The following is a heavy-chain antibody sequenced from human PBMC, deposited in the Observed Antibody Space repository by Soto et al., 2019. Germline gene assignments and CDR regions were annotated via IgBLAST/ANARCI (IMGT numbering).Heavy chain of an antibody. CDR2: IYHSGSP. CDR1: GGSISSGTW. Sequence: QVQLQESGPGLVKPSGTLSLTCAVSGGSISSGTWWSWVRQSPGRGLEWIGEIYHSGSPNYNPSPKSRVTMSVDKSKKLFSLSLSSVTAADSALYYCARRIPAAPNWFDPWGQGTLVTVSS. J-gene: IGHJ5*02. D-gene: IGHD2-2*01. V-gene: IGHV4-4*02. CDR3: ARRIPAAPNWFDP.